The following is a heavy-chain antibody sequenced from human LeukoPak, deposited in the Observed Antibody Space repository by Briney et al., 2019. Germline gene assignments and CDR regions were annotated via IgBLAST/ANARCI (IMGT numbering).Heavy chain of an antibody. D-gene: IGHD1-1*01. CDR2: ISDDGSNK. CDR3: AKEPSVERAGD. V-gene: IGHV3-30*18. Sequence: PGGSLRLSCAASGFTLSSYGMHWVRQAPGKGLEWVAVISDDGSNKYYVDSVKGRFTISRDNSKNTLYLQMNSLRAEDTAVYYCAKEPSVERAGDWGQGTLVTVSS. J-gene: IGHJ4*02. CDR1: GFTLSSYG.